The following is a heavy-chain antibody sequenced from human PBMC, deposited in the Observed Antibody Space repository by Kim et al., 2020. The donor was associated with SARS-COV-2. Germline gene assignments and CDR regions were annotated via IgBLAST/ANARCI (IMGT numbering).Heavy chain of an antibody. D-gene: IGHD1-1*01. CDR1: GGSISSYY. CDR3: ARHITTGYLDY. J-gene: IGHJ4*02. V-gene: IGHV4-59*08. CDR2: IYHSGST. Sequence: SETLSLTCTVSGGSISSYYWSWIRQPPGKGLEWIGYIYHSGSTNYNPSLESRVTISVDTSKNQFSLRLSSVTAADTAVYYCARHITTGYLDYWGQGTLVT.